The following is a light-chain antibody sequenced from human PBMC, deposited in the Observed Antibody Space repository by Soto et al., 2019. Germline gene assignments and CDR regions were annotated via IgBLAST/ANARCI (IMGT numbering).Light chain of an antibody. J-gene: IGKJ1*01. V-gene: IGKV3-20*01. CDR1: QSISSPY. CDR3: QQYDSWT. CDR2: GAS. Sequence: EIVLTQSPGTLSLSPGERATLSCRASQSISSPYLAWYQQKPGQATRLLIDGASSRATGVPDRFSGSGSGTDFTITISRLEPEDFAVYYCQQYDSWTFGQGTKVEIK.